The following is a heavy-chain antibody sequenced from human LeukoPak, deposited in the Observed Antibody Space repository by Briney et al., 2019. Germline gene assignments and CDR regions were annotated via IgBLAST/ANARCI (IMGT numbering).Heavy chain of an antibody. Sequence: PSETLSLTCTVSGYSISSGYYWGWIRQPPGKGLEWIGSIYHSGSTYYNPSLKSRVTISVDTSKNQFSLKLSSVTAADTAVYYCARGQPDHYDSSGNDAFDIWGQGTMVTVSS. D-gene: IGHD3-22*01. CDR2: IYHSGST. V-gene: IGHV4-38-2*02. CDR1: GYSISSGYY. J-gene: IGHJ3*02. CDR3: ARGQPDHYDSSGNDAFDI.